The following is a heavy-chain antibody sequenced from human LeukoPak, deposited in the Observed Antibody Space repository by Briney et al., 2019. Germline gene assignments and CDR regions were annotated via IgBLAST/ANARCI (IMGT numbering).Heavy chain of an antibody. J-gene: IGHJ4*02. CDR3: ARGNVREQQLDGLDY. CDR2: INHSGST. Sequence: KPSETLSLTCAVYGGSFSGYYWSWIRQPPGKGLEWIGEINHSGSTNYNPSLKSRVTISVDTSKNQFSLKLSSVTAADTAVYYCARGNVREQQLDGLDYWGQGTLVTVSS. D-gene: IGHD6-13*01. V-gene: IGHV4-34*01. CDR1: GGSFSGYY.